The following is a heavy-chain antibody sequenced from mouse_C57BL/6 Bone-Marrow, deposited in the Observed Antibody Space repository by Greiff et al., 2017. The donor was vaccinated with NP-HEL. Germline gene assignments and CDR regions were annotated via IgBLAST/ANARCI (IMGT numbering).Heavy chain of an antibody. J-gene: IGHJ3*01. D-gene: IGHD2-4*01. CDR2: IDPSDSYT. Sequence: QVQLKQPGAELVKPGASVKLSCKASGYTFTSYWMQWVKQRPGQGLEWIGEIDPSDSYTNYNQKFKGKATLTVDTSSSTAYMQLISLTSEDSAVYYCARYDYDGEFAYWGQGTLVTVSA. CDR3: ARYDYDGEFAY. CDR1: GYTFTSYW. V-gene: IGHV1-50*01.